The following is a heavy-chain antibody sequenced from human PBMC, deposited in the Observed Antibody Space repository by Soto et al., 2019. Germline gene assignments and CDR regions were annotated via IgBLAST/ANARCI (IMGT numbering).Heavy chain of an antibody. CDR1: GGSISSYY. J-gene: IGHJ6*03. Sequence: SETLSLTCTVSGGSISSYYWIWIRQPPGKGLEWIGYIYYSGSTNYNPSLKSRVTISVDTSKNQFSLKLSSVTAADTAVYYCASSGWNYYYYYMDVWVKGTTVTVSS. D-gene: IGHD6-19*01. V-gene: IGHV4-59*01. CDR3: ASSGWNYYYYYMDV. CDR2: IYYSGST.